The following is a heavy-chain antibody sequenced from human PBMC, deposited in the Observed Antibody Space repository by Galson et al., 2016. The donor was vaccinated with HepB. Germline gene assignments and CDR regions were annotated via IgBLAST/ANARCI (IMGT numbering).Heavy chain of an antibody. J-gene: IGHJ2*01. Sequence: SCKASGGTFSNYAISWVRQAPGQGLEWMGGIIPIFGTANYAQKFQGRVTITADESTSTAYMELSSLRSEDTAVYYCARGGRTVTAYWYFDLWGRGTLVTVSS. CDR2: IIPIFGTA. V-gene: IGHV1-69*01. D-gene: IGHD4-11*01. CDR3: ARGGRTVTAYWYFDL. CDR1: GGTFSNYA.